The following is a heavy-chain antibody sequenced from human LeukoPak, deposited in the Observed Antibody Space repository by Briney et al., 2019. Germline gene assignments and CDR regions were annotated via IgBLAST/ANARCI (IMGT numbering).Heavy chain of an antibody. Sequence: GGSLRLSCSASGFTFSSYAMYWVRQAPGKGLEYVSSISSNGGTTYYADPVKGRFTVSRDNSKNTLFLQMSSLTADDTAFYYCVKDRVQSSGWGILGGYWGQGTLVTVSS. CDR1: GFTFSSYA. CDR3: VKDRVQSSGWGILGGY. V-gene: IGHV3-64D*06. CDR2: ISSNGGTT. J-gene: IGHJ4*02. D-gene: IGHD6-19*01.